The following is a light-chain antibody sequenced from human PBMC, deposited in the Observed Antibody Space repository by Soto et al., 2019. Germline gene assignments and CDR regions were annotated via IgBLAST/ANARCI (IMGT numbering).Light chain of an antibody. CDR3: QQYGSSPTWT. CDR2: GAS. Sequence: ESALRQSPGTQSLSPGERATLSCRASQSVSSNYLAWYQQKPGQAPRLLIYGASTRATGIPDRFSGSGSGTDFTLTISRLEPEDSAVYYCQQYGSSPTWTFGQGTKVDIK. J-gene: IGKJ1*01. V-gene: IGKV3-20*01. CDR1: QSVSSNY.